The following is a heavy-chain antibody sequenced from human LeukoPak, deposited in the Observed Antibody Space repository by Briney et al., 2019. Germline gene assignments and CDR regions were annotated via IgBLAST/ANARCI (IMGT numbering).Heavy chain of an antibody. V-gene: IGHV1-69*13. D-gene: IGHD3-22*01. CDR1: GYTFTSYA. J-gene: IGHJ4*02. Sequence: GASVKVSCKASGYTFTSYAISWVRQAPGQGLEWMGGIIPIFGTANYAQKFQGRVTITADESTSTAYMELSSLRSEDTAVYYCARITNYYDSSGYYYGSNDYWGQGTLVTVSS. CDR2: IIPIFGTA. CDR3: ARITNYYDSSGYYYGSNDY.